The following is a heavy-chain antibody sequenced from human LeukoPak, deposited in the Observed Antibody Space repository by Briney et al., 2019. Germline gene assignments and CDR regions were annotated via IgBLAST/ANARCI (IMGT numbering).Heavy chain of an antibody. Sequence: GGSLRLSCAASGFSFNIYAMSWVRQAPGKGLEWVSGISGSGATTYYADSVKGRFTVSRDNSKSTPYLQMSSLRAEDTAVYYCAKDLATHYDILTAYYTFDYWGQGTLVTVSS. CDR1: GFSFNIYA. D-gene: IGHD3-9*01. CDR3: AKDLATHYDILTAYYTFDY. J-gene: IGHJ4*02. CDR2: ISGSGATT. V-gene: IGHV3-23*01.